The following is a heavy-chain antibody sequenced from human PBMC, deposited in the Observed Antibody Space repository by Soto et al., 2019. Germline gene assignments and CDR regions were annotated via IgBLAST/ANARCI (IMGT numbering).Heavy chain of an antibody. CDR2: IIPMFGTA. Sequence: QVQLVQSGAEVKKPESSVKVSCKAPVGTFSTYAISWVRQAPGQGLEWMGGIIPMFGTANYAQRFQDRVTNTADESTNTVYMELSSLRSEDTAVYFCARGIQLWLRRINNGYSGWGQGTLVTVSS. D-gene: IGHD5-18*01. CDR3: ARGIQLWLRRINNGYSG. J-gene: IGHJ4*02. CDR1: VGTFSTYA. V-gene: IGHV1-69*12.